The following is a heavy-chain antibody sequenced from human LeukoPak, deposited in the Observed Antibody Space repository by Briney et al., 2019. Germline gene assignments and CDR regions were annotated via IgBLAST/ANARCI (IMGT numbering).Heavy chain of an antibody. CDR1: GDSVSSNSAA. Sequence: SQTLSLTCAISGDSVSSNSAAWNSIRQSPSRGLEWQGRTFYRSKWYNDYSLTVKSRITINPDTSKNQFSLQLNSITPEDTAVYYCARGATLATAANFDYWGQGTLVTVSS. CDR2: TFYRSKWYN. CDR3: ARGATLATAANFDY. V-gene: IGHV6-1*01. J-gene: IGHJ4*02. D-gene: IGHD6-13*01.